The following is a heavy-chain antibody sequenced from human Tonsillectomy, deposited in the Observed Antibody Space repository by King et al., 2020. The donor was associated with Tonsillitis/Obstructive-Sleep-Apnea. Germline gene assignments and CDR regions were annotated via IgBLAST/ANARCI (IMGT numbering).Heavy chain of an antibody. V-gene: IGHV4-59*01. CDR1: GGSISSYY. D-gene: IGHD3-10*01. CDR3: ARDGEAELDFQH. CDR2: IYYSGST. J-gene: IGHJ1*01. Sequence: VQLHESGPGLVKPSETLSLTCTVSGGSISSYYWSWIRQPPGKGLEWIGYIYYSGSTNYNPSLKSRVTISVDTSKNQFSLKLSSVTAADTAVYYCARDGEAELDFQHWGQGTLVTVSS.